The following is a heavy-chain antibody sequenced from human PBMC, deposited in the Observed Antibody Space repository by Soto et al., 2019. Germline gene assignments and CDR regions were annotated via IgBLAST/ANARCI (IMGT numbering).Heavy chain of an antibody. J-gene: IGHJ4*02. CDR1: GYTFTGYY. D-gene: IGHD6-19*01. CDR3: ARGSVAGTYYFDY. V-gene: IGHV1-2*04. CDR2: TNPNSGGT. Sequence: ASVKVSCKASGYTFTGYYMHWVRQAPGQGLEWMGWTNPNSGGTNYAQKFQGWVTMTRDTSISTAYMELSRLRSDDTAVYYCARGSVAGTYYFDYWGQGTLVTVSS.